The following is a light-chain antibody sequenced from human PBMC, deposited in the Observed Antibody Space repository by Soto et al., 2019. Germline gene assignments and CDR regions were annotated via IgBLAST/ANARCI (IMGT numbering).Light chain of an antibody. V-gene: IGKV1-5*01. Sequence: DIQVTQSPSTLSASVGDRVIIACRASQTADKWVAWYQQKPGKAPNVLIYDASRLESGVPSRFSGSGSGTLFTLTISNLQPDDFATYYYQHYNDYPYTFGQGTKVEI. J-gene: IGKJ2*01. CDR2: DAS. CDR1: QTADKW. CDR3: QHYNDYPYT.